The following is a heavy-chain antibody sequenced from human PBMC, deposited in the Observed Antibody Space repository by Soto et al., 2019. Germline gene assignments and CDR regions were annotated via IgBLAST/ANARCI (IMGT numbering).Heavy chain of an antibody. V-gene: IGHV3-30-3*01. CDR2: ISYDGSNK. CDR1: GFTFSSYA. CDR3: ARDLGDASSGYYFNWFDP. Sequence: PGGSLRLSCAASGFTFSSYAMHWVRQAPGKGLEWVAVISYDGSNKYYADSVKGRFTIPRDNSKNTLYLQMNSLRAEDTAVYYCARDLGDASSGYYFNWFDPWGQGTLVTVSS. J-gene: IGHJ5*02. D-gene: IGHD3-22*01.